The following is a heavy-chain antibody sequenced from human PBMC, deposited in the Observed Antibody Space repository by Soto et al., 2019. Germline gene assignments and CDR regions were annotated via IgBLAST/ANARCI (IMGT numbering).Heavy chain of an antibody. CDR3: ARQVRLGYYYYYGMDV. V-gene: IGHV5-51*01. CDR2: IYPGDSDT. CDR1: GYSFTSYW. D-gene: IGHD2-15*01. Sequence: PGESLKISCKGSGYSFTSYWIGWVRQMPGKGLEWMGIIYPGDSDTRYSPSFQGQVTISADKSISTAYLQWSSLKASDTAMYYCARQVRLGYYYYYGMDVWGQGTTVTVSS. J-gene: IGHJ6*02.